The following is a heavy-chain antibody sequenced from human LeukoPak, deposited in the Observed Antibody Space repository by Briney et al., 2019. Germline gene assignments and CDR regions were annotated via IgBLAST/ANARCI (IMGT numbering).Heavy chain of an antibody. CDR1: GFTFSSYA. D-gene: IGHD4-17*01. CDR3: ARDLPVTREFDY. V-gene: IGHV3-23*01. J-gene: IGHJ4*02. CDR2: ISGSGGTT. Sequence: GGSLRLSCAASGFTFSSYAMSWVRQAPGKGLEWVSGISGSGGTTYYADSVKGRFTISRDNAKNSLYLRMNSLRAEGTAVYYCARDLPVTREFDYWGQGTLVTVSS.